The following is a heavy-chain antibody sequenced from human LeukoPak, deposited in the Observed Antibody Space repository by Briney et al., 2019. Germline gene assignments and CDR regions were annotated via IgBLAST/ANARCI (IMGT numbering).Heavy chain of an antibody. V-gene: IGHV4-59*08. CDR1: GGSISSYY. Sequence: SPSETLSLTCTVSGGSISSYYWSWTRQPPGKGLEWIGYIYYSGSTNYNPSLKSRVTISVDTSKNQFSLKLSSVTAADTAVYYCARQMVRGVDDAFDIWGQGTMVTVSS. J-gene: IGHJ3*02. CDR3: ARQMVRGVDDAFDI. CDR2: IYYSGST. D-gene: IGHD3-10*01.